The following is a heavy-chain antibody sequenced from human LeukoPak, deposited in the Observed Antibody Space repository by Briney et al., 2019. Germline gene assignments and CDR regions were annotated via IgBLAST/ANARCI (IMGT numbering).Heavy chain of an antibody. J-gene: IGHJ4*02. CDR1: GVSIKNYY. Sequence: SETLSLTCTVSGVSIKNYYWSWIRQPAGEGLEWLGHIYASGTTNYNPSLNSRVTMSVDTSKNQFSLRLASVTVSDTAVYYCARVPDSIGYNYGIDESLYSCGQGTLVTVSS. V-gene: IGHV4-4*07. D-gene: IGHD5-18*01. CDR2: IYASGTT. CDR3: ARVPDSIGYNYGIDESLYS.